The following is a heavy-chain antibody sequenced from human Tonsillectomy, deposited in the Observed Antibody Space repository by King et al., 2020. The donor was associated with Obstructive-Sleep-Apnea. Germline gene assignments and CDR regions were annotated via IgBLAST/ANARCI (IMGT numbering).Heavy chain of an antibody. J-gene: IGHJ4*02. CDR1: GFSLSTSGMC. V-gene: IGHV2-70*11. D-gene: IGHD3-9*01. CDR3: AREYSDIVTGYYKFDY. CDR2: IDWDDDK. Sequence: VTLKESGPALVKPTQTLTLTCTFSGFSLSTSGMCVSWIRQPPWKALEWLARIDWDDDKYYSTSLKTRLTISKDTSKNQVVLTMTNMDPVDTATYYCAREYSDIVTGYYKFDYWGQGTLVTVSS.